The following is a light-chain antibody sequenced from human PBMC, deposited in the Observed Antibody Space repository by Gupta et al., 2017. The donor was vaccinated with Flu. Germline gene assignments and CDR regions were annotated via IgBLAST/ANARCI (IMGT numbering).Light chain of an antibody. CDR1: QNIIHY. V-gene: IGKV1-39*01. J-gene: IGKJ1*01. CDR2: SAS. CDR3: QQSYTTPWT. Sequence: RVTITGRTSQNIIHYLNWYQHKPGKAPKLLICSASSLQLGVPSRFSGSGSRSGTDFTLTISSLQPEDFATYYCQQSYTTPWTFGQGTKVEV.